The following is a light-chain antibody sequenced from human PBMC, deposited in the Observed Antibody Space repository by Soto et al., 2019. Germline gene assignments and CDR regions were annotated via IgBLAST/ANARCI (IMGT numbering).Light chain of an antibody. CDR2: DVR. CDR3: SSYTSSTTVV. V-gene: IGLV2-14*01. J-gene: IGLJ2*01. Sequence: QSALTQPASGSGSPGQSITISCTGTSSDVGGYNYVSWYQQHPGKAPRLMIYDVRNRPSGVSHRFSGSKSGNTAYLTISWLLAEDEADYYCSSYTSSTTVVFGGGTELTVL. CDR1: SSDVGGYNY.